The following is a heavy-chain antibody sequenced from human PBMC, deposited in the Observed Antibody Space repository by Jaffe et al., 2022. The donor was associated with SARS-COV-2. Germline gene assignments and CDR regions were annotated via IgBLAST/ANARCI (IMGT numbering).Heavy chain of an antibody. CDR2: INTDGRDT. J-gene: IGHJ5*02. Sequence: EEQLVESGGGLVQPGGSLRLSCAASGFTINNYWMHWARRGPGKGLVWISGINTDGRDTAYADSVKGRFTISRDNAKNTVYLQLNNLRAEDTAVYYCARDRPYNCFDPWGQGTLVTVSS. CDR1: GFTINNYW. V-gene: IGHV3-74*01. CDR3: ARDRPYNCFDP. D-gene: IGHD3-16*01.